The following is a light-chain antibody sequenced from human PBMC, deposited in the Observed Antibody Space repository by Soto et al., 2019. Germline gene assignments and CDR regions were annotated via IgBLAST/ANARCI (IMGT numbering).Light chain of an antibody. CDR3: QHYDSLPIT. Sequence: EIVLTQSPGTLSLSPGERATLSCRASQSVSSSYLAWYQQKPGQPPRLLIYGASSRATGIPDRFSGRGSGTDFTLTISRLEPEDCAVFYCQHYDSLPITFGQGTRLETK. V-gene: IGKV3-20*01. CDR1: QSVSSSY. J-gene: IGKJ5*01. CDR2: GAS.